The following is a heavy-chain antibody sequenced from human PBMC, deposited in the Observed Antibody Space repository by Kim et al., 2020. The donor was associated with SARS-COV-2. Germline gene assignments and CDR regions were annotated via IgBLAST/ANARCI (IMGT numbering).Heavy chain of an antibody. J-gene: IGHJ6*02. V-gene: IGHV3-23*03. CDR3: ATTAAIPYYYYGMDV. D-gene: IGHD2-2*01. Sequence: VKGRFTTSRDNSNNTLYLQMTSLRAEDTAVYYCATTAAIPYYYYGMDVWGQGTTVTVSS.